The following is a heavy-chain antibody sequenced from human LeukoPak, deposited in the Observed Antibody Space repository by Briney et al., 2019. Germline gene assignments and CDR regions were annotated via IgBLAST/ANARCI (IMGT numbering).Heavy chain of an antibody. V-gene: IGHV1-2*02. D-gene: IGHD1-14*01. CDR1: GYTFSAYY. CDR2: INPNSGGT. J-gene: IGHJ6*03. Sequence: ASVKVFCKASGYTFSAYYMNWVRQAPGQGLEWMGWINPNSGGTNYAQKFQGRVTMTRDTSISTAYMELSGLISDDTAVYYCARDRERYRNYYYSMDVWGKGTTVSVSS. CDR3: ARDRERYRNYYYSMDV.